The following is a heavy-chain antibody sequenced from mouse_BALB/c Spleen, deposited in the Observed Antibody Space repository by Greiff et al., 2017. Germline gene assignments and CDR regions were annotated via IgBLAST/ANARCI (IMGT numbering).Heavy chain of an antibody. Sequence: VQLQQSGADLVKPGASVKLSCKASGYTFTSYYMYWVKQRPGQGLEWIGEINPSNGGTNFNEKFKSKATLTVDKSSSTAYMQLSSLTSEDSAVYYCTRGGYYGAYWGQGTLVTVSA. V-gene: IGHV1S81*02. D-gene: IGHD1-1*01. CDR3: TRGGYYGAY. CDR2: INPSNGGT. J-gene: IGHJ3*01. CDR1: GYTFTSYY.